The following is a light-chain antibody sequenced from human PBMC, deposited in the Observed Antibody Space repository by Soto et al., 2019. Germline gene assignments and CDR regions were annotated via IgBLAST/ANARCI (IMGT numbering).Light chain of an antibody. CDR1: QSVLYSPNNKNY. V-gene: IGKV4-1*01. Sequence: DIVMTQSPDSLSVSLGERATINCKSSQSVLYSPNNKNYLAWYQQKPGQPPKLLIYWSSTRESGVPDRFSGSGSGTDFTLTISSLQAEDVAVYYCQQYYSPPWTFGQGTKVEIK. J-gene: IGKJ1*01. CDR3: QQYYSPPWT. CDR2: WSS.